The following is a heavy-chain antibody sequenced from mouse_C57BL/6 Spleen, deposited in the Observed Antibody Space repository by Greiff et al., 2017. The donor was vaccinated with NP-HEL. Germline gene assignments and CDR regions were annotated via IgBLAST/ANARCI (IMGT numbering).Heavy chain of an antibody. CDR2: IYPGSGNT. CDR1: GYSFTSYY. Sequence: QVQLKESGPELVKPGASVKISCKASGYSFTSYYIHWVKQRPGQGLEWIGWIYPGSGNTKYIEKFKGKATLTADTSSSTAYMQLSSLTSEDSAVYYCARGEDYFDYWGQGTTLTVSS. D-gene: IGHD2-13*01. V-gene: IGHV1-66*01. J-gene: IGHJ2*01. CDR3: ARGEDYFDY.